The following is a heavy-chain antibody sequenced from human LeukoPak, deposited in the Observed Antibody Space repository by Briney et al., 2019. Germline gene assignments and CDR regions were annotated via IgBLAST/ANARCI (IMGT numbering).Heavy chain of an antibody. D-gene: IGHD2-2*01. CDR2: IYYSGST. J-gene: IGHJ4*02. CDR3: ARDIVVVPAAPVLRYFDPGY. CDR1: GGSISSHY. Sequence: PSETLSLTCTVSGGSISSHYWSWIRQPPGKGLEWIGYIYYSGSTNYNPSLKSRVTISVDTSKNQFSLKLSSVTAADTAVYYCARDIVVVPAAPVLRYFDPGYWGQGTLVTVSS. V-gene: IGHV4-59*11.